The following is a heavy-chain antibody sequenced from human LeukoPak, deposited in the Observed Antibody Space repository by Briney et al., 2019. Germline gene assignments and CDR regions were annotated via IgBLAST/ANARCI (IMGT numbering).Heavy chain of an antibody. V-gene: IGHV3-30-3*01. CDR2: ISHDGSNK. D-gene: IGHD3-16*01. Sequence: GGSLRLSCAASGLTFSNAWMSWVRQAPGRGLEWVAVISHDGSNKNYADSVKGRFTISRDNSQNTLYLQMNSLRAEDTAVYYCARDGPGGVVVDYWGQGTLVTVSS. J-gene: IGHJ4*02. CDR3: ARDGPGGVVVDY. CDR1: GLTFSNAW.